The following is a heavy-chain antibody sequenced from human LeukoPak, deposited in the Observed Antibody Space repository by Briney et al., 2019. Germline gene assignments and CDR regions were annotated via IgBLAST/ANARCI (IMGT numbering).Heavy chain of an antibody. Sequence: GGSLRLSCAASGFTFSSYAMHWVRQAPGKGLEWVAVISYDGSNKYYADSVKGRFTISRDNSKNTLYLQMNSLRAEDTAVYYCAKDPQYSGYLDYWGQGTLVTVSS. V-gene: IGHV3-30-3*01. D-gene: IGHD5-12*01. CDR3: AKDPQYSGYLDY. J-gene: IGHJ4*02. CDR1: GFTFSSYA. CDR2: ISYDGSNK.